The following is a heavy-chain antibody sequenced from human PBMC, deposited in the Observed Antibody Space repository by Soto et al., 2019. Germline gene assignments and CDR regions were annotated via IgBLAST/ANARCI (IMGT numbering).Heavy chain of an antibody. Sequence: QVQLQESGPGLVRPSQTLSLTCTVSAGSISTINYYWSWIRQHPEKGMEWIGYISYSGSTFYHSSLKRRVPISLATSTNQSSLTLTSVIAADTAVYYCARSAQWDGFDPWGQGTMVTVSS. V-gene: IGHV4-31*03. CDR3: ARSAQWDGFDP. CDR1: AGSISTINYY. D-gene: IGHD2-8*01. J-gene: IGHJ3*01. CDR2: ISYSGST.